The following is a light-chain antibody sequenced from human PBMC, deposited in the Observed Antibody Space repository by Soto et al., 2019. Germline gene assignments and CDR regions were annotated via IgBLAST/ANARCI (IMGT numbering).Light chain of an antibody. CDR3: CSFAGGATFV. CDR2: EAT. CDR1: SNDVGGYDL. Sequence: QSALTQPASVSGSPGQSITISCSGTSNDVGGYDLVSWYQQHPGKAPRLIIYEATKRPSGVSDRFSASKSGNTASLTISALQADDGAYYSCCSFAGGATFVFGGGTKLTVL. V-gene: IGLV2-23*02. J-gene: IGLJ2*01.